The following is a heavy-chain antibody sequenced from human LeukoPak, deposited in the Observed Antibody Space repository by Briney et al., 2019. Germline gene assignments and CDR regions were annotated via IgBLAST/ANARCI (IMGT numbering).Heavy chain of an antibody. V-gene: IGHV3-30-3*01. D-gene: IGHD2-2*03. CDR1: GFTFSSYA. CDR3: ARDGYCSSTGCSAYFFDS. J-gene: IGHJ4*02. CDR2: ISYDGSNK. Sequence: GSPTLSCAASGFTFSSYAMHWVRQAPGKGLHWVAVISYDGSNKYYADSVKGRFTVSRDNSKNTLYLQLNSLRPEDTALYYCARDGYCSSTGCSAYFFDSWGQGT.